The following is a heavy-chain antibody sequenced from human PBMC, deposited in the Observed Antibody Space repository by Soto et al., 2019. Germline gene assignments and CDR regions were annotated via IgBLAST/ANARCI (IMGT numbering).Heavy chain of an antibody. CDR2: MYYSGST. CDR3: ARGYRQSGYSSSWVFDY. D-gene: IGHD6-13*01. CDR1: GGSINSGGYY. V-gene: IGHV4-31*01. J-gene: IGHJ4*02. Sequence: QVQLRESGPGLGKPSQTLSLTCTVSGGSINSGGYYWNWIRQHPGKGLEWIGYMYYSGSTYYNPSLRILVIISADTSENHFSLKLSSVTAADTAVYFCARGYRQSGYSSSWVFDYWGQGTLVNVSS.